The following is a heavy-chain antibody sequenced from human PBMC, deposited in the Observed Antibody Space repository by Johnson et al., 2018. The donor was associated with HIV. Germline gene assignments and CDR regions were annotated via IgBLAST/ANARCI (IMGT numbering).Heavy chain of an antibody. CDR1: GFTVSSNY. J-gene: IGHJ3*02. CDR2: IKQDGSEI. D-gene: IGHD4-23*01. V-gene: IGHV3-7*01. CDR3: ARDLVYGGNFRAFDI. Sequence: VQLVESGGGLVQPGESLRLSCAASGFTVSSNYMSWIRQAPGKGLEWVANIKQDGSEIYYVDSVKGRFTISRDNAKNSLYLQMNSLRAEDTAVYYCARDLVYGGNFRAFDIWGQGTMVTVSS.